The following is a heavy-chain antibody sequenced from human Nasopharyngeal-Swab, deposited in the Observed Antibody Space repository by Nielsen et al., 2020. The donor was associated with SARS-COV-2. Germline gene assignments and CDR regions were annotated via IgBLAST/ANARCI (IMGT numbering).Heavy chain of an antibody. D-gene: IGHD2-15*01. J-gene: IGHJ6*02. Sequence: GGSLRLSCAASGFTFSSYAMSWVRQAPGKGLEWVSYISSSGSTIYYADSVKGRFTISRDNAKNSLYLQMNSLRAEDTAVYYCARDSYCSGGSCRDYYYYGMDVWGQGTTVTVSS. CDR1: GFTFSSYA. CDR3: ARDSYCSGGSCRDYYYYGMDV. CDR2: ISSSGSTI. V-gene: IGHV3-48*04.